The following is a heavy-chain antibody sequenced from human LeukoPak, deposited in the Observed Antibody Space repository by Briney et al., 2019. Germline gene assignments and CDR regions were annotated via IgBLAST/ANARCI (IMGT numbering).Heavy chain of an antibody. CDR3: ARGDQAFDY. J-gene: IGHJ4*02. CDR2: TYYRSKWSN. D-gene: IGHD2-2*01. CDR1: GDSFSSNSAV. Sequence: SQTLSLTCAISGDSFSSNSAVWNWIRQFPSRGLEWLGRTYYRSKWSNNYAVSVKSRIIINPDTSENQFSLQLNSVTPEDTAVYYCARGDQAFDYWGQGTLVTVSS. V-gene: IGHV6-1*01.